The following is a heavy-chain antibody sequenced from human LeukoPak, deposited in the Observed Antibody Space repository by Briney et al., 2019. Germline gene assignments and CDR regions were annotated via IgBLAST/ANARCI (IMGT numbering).Heavy chain of an antibody. CDR2: ISAYSGNT. D-gene: IGHD3-22*01. CDR1: GYTFTNYG. J-gene: IGHJ4*02. V-gene: IGHV1-18*01. Sequence: ASVKVSCKASGYTFTNYGIFWVRQAPGQGLEWMVWISAYSGNTNYAQKLQGRVTLTTETSTSTAYMELESPRSDDTAVYYCAISQGSYYDTSGYLGGDYWGQGTLVTVSS. CDR3: AISQGSYYDTSGYLGGDY.